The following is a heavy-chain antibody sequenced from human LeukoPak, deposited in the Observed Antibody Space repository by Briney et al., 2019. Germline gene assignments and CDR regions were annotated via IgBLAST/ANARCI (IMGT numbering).Heavy chain of an antibody. J-gene: IGHJ6*02. D-gene: IGHD2-15*01. CDR3: ATDGVGYCSGGSCYSEGDYYGMDV. CDR1: GFTFSSYS. Sequence: GGSLRLSCAASGFTFSSYSMNWVRQAPGKGLEWVSSISSSSSYIYYADSVKGRFTISRDNAKNSLYLQMNSLRAEDTAVYYCATDGVGYCSGGSCYSEGDYYGMDVWGQGTTVTVSS. CDR2: ISSSSSYI. V-gene: IGHV3-21*01.